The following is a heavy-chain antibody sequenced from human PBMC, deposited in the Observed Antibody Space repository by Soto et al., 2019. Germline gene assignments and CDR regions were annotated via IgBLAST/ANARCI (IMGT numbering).Heavy chain of an antibody. CDR2: FDPEDGET. J-gene: IGHJ4*02. CDR1: GYTLTELS. V-gene: IGHV1-24*01. D-gene: IGHD1-7*01. CDR3: ATDPRITGTTKLDY. Sequence: ASVKVSCKVSGYTLTELSMHWVRQAPGKGLEWMGGFDPEDGETIYAQKFQGRVTMTEDTSTDTAYMELSSLRSEDTAVYYCATDPRITGTTKLDYWGQGTLVTVSS.